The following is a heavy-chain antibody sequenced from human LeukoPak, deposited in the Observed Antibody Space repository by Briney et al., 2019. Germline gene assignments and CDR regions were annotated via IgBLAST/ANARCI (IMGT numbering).Heavy chain of an antibody. CDR2: ITSSSSTI. V-gene: IGHV3-48*01. Sequence: RGSLTLSCAASGFTFSSYSMNWVRQAPGKGLEWVSYITSSSSTIYYADSVKGRFTISRDNAKNSLYLQMNSLRGEDTAVYYCARGTLRSFDYWGQGTLVTVSS. CDR3: ARGTLRSFDY. J-gene: IGHJ4*02. CDR1: GFTFSSYS. D-gene: IGHD3-3*01.